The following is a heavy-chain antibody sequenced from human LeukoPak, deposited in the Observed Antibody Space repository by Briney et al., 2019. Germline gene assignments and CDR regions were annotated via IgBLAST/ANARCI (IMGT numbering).Heavy chain of an antibody. CDR2: INTNTGNP. Sequence: GASVKVSCKASGYTFTSYAMNWVRQAPGQGLEWMGWINTNTGNPTYAQGFTGRFVFSLDTSVSTAYLQISSLKAKDTAVYYCARDLSIAARYSQGYWGQGTLVTVSS. CDR3: ARDLSIAARYSQGY. J-gene: IGHJ4*02. D-gene: IGHD6-6*01. CDR1: GYTFTSYA. V-gene: IGHV7-4-1*02.